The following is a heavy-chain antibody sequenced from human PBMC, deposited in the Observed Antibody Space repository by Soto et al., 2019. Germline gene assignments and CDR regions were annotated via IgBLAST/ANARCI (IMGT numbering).Heavy chain of an antibody. CDR3: ARARLKEVVVIKGNWFDP. CDR2: INPNSGGT. CDR1: GYTFTGYY. J-gene: IGHJ5*02. Sequence: ASVKVSCKASGYTFTGYYMHWVRQAPGQGLEWMGWINPNSGGTNYAQKFQGRVTMTRDTSISTAYMEPSRLRSDDTALYYCARARLKEVVVIKGNWFDPWGQGTLVTVSS. V-gene: IGHV1-2*02. D-gene: IGHD3-22*01.